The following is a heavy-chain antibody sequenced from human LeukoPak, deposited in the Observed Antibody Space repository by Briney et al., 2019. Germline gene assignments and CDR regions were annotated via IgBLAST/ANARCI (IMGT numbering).Heavy chain of an antibody. CDR2: IYPGDSDT. CDR3: ARSYRSGSSVWAY. V-gene: IGHV5-51*01. CDR1: GYSFTSYW. D-gene: IGHD3-10*01. Sequence: GESLKISCKGSGYSFTSYWIGWMRQMPGKGLEWMGVIYPGDSDTRYGPSFQGQVTISVDKSISTAYLRWSSLKASDTAMYYCARSYRSGSSVWAYWGLGTLVAVSS. J-gene: IGHJ4*02.